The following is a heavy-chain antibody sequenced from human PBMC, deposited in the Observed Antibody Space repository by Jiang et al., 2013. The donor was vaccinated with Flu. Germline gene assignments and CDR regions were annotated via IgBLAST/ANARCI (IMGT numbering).Heavy chain of an antibody. CDR1: GGSISTNS. Sequence: GSGLVKPSETLSLSCTVSGGSISTNSWSWIRQSPGKGLEWIGHVYHSGSTDFNPSLKSRVTVSLDTSKNQFSLKLRFVTAADTAVYYCARDVLRSSGWYGMDVWGQGTTVTVSS. V-gene: IGHV4-59*01. J-gene: IGHJ6*02. D-gene: IGHD6-19*01. CDR2: VYHSGST. CDR3: ARDVLRSSGWYGMDV.